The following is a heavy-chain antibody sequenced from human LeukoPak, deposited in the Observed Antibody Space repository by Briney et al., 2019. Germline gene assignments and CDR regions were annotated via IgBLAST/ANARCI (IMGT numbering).Heavy chain of an antibody. Sequence: SETLSLTCTVSGGSISGGGYYWSWIRQPPGKGLEWIGYIYHSGSTYYNPSLKSRVTISVDTSKNQFSLKLSSVTAADTAVYYCARGRTRWLQLGAFDIWGQGTMVTVSS. CDR1: GGSISGGGYY. D-gene: IGHD5-24*01. CDR2: IYHSGST. J-gene: IGHJ3*02. V-gene: IGHV4-30-2*01. CDR3: ARGRTRWLQLGAFDI.